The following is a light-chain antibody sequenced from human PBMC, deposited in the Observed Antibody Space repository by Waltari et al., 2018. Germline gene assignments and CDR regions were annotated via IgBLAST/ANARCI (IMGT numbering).Light chain of an antibody. Sequence: DIVMTQSPDSLSVSLGERATIHCKSSKSVLYTSNYHNYLAWYLQKPGQPPKLLLYWASTRESGVPDRFSCSVSGTDFTLSISTLQAEDVAVYYCQQYYSAPYTFGQGTRLEIK. V-gene: IGKV4-1*01. CDR3: QQYYSAPYT. CDR2: WAS. CDR1: KSVLYTSNYHNY. J-gene: IGKJ2*01.